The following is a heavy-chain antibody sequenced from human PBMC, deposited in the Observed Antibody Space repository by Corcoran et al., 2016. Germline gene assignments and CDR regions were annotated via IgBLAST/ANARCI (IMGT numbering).Heavy chain of an antibody. Sequence: EVQLVESGGGVVQPGGSLRLSCAASGITFTNAWMSWVRQAPGKGLEWVGRVKSRADGETTDYAAPVKGRFTISRDDSKSMVFLQLNSLKTEDAAVYDCTADVAEGGTTTGFDYWGQGTLVSVSS. J-gene: IGHJ4*02. CDR3: TADVAEGGTTTGFDY. D-gene: IGHD1-7*01. V-gene: IGHV3-15*07. CDR1: GITFTNAW. CDR2: VKSRADGETT.